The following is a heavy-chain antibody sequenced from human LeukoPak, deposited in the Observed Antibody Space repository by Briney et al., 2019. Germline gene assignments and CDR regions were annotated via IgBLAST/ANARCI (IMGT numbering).Heavy chain of an antibody. Sequence: PSETLSLTCTVSGASISSYFWSWIRQPPGKGLEWIGYIYYSGSIDYNPSLKGRVTIAVDTSKNQFSLKLNSVTAADTAIYYCARKAGDLWGQGTLVTVSS. CDR2: IYYSGSI. CDR3: ARKAGDL. V-gene: IGHV4-59*01. CDR1: GASISSYF. J-gene: IGHJ5*02.